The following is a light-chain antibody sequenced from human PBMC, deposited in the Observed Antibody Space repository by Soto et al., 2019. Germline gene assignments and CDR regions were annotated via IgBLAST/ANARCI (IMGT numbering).Light chain of an antibody. J-gene: IGLJ1*01. Sequence: HSALTQPASVSGSPGQSITISCTGTSSDVGGYNYVSWYQQYPGKAPKLMIYEVSNRPSGVSSRFSGSKSGNTASLTISGLQAEDEADYFCHSYTSSSTLVFGTGTKVTVL. CDR3: HSYTSSSTLV. V-gene: IGLV2-14*01. CDR2: EVS. CDR1: SSDVGGYNY.